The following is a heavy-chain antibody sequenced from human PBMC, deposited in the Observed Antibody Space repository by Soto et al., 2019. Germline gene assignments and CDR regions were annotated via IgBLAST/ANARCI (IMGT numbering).Heavy chain of an antibody. CDR3: SRESEVVISAFYFDY. CDR1: GDTFTSYT. D-gene: IGHD2-21*01. CDR2: IIPIFGTT. J-gene: IGHJ4*02. Sequence: GASVKVSCKASGDTFTSYTINWVRQVPGQGLEWMGRIIPIFGTTNYAQKFQRRVTITADESTTTAYMELSSLRSEDTAVYYCSRESEVVISAFYFDYWGQGTLVTVSS. V-gene: IGHV1-69*13.